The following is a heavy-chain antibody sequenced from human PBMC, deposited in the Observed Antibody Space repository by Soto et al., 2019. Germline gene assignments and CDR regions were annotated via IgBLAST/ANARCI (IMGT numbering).Heavy chain of an antibody. CDR3: ARGYYDSSGLVSW. Sequence: ASVKVSCKASGYTFTSYDINWVRQATGQGLEWVGWMNPSGGSTSYAQKFQGRVTMTRDTSTSTVYMELSSLRSEDTAVYYCARGYYDSSGLVSWWGQGTLVTVSS. J-gene: IGHJ4*02. V-gene: IGHV1-8*01. D-gene: IGHD3-22*01. CDR2: MNPSGGST. CDR1: GYTFTSYD.